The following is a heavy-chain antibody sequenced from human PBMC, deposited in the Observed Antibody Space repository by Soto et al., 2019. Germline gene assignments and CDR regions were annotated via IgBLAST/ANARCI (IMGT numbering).Heavy chain of an antibody. CDR1: GGSFSGYF. CDR2: INHSGRT. V-gene: IGHV4-34*01. CDR3: ARVATMMRGVVYYYYGMDV. D-gene: IGHD3-10*01. J-gene: IGHJ6*02. Sequence: KSSETLSLTCAVYGGSFSGYFWSWIRQPPGKGLEWIGEINHSGRTNYNPSLKSRVTMSVDTSKNHFSLKLTSVTAADTAVYHCARVATMMRGVVYYYYGMDVWGQGTTVTVSS.